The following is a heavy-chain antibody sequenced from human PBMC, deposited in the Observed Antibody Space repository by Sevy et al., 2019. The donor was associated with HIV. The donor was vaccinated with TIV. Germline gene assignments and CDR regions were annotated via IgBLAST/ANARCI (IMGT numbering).Heavy chain of an antibody. V-gene: IGHV3-23*01. CDR1: GFTFSNYA. CDR2: VSVSGDFT. D-gene: IGHD3-10*01. CDR3: AIKITMIRGDQGPFDY. J-gene: IGHJ4*02. Sequence: GGSLRLSCADSGFTFSNYAMAWVRQAPGKWLEWVSAVSVSGDFTYYEDSVRGRFTVSRDKSKDTLFLQMNSLGAEDTAVYYCAIKITMIRGDQGPFDYWGQGTLVTVSS.